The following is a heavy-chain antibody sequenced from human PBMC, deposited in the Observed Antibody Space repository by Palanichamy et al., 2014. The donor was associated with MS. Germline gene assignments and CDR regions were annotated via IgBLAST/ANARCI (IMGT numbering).Heavy chain of an antibody. J-gene: IGHJ5*02. CDR1: GDSISSGSDSHY. CDR2: SSYSRST. CDR3: ARRLPIASRSNYFDP. D-gene: IGHD6-6*01. Sequence: QLQLHESGPGLVKPSETLSLTCTVSGDSISSGSDSHYWVWIRQPPGKGLEWIGSSSYSRSTYYNPSLKSRVTMFIDTSKNQVSLKLTSVTTADTAIYYCARRLPIASRSNYFDPWGQGTLVTVSS. V-gene: IGHV4-39*01.